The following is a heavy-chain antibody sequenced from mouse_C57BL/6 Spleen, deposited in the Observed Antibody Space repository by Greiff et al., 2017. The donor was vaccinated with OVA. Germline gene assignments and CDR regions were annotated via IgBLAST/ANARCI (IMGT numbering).Heavy chain of an antibody. CDR2: INPRTGGT. V-gene: IGHV1-42*01. J-gene: IGHJ4*01. D-gene: IGHD4-1*01. CDR1: GYSFTGYY. CDR3: ARFGDWDDYYAMDY. Sequence: VQLQQSGPELVKPGASVKISCKASGYSFTGYYMNWVKQSPEKSLEWIGEINPRTGGTTYNEKFKAKATLTVDKSSSTAYMQLKSLTSEDSAVYYCARFGDWDDYYAMDYWGQGTSVTVSS.